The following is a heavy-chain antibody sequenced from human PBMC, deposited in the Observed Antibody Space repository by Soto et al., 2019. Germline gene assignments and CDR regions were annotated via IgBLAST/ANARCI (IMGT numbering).Heavy chain of an antibody. V-gene: IGHV1-69*12. CDR2: IIPIFGIA. CDR1: GGTFSNYG. D-gene: IGHD3-22*01. J-gene: IGHJ5*02. Sequence: QVQLVQSGAEVKKPGSSVKVSSKASGGTFSNYGISWVRQAPGQGLEWMGGIIPIFGIANYGQKFQGRVTITADESTSTAYMELSSLRSEDTAVYYCARPMRYYYENSGQSPWFDPWGQGTLVTVS. CDR3: ARPMRYYYENSGQSPWFDP.